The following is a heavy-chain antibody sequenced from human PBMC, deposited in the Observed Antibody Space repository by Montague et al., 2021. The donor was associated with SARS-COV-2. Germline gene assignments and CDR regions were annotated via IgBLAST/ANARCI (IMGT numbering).Heavy chain of an antibody. Sequence: TLSLTCTVSGASISSGSYYWNWIRQPAGKGLEWIGRIYTSGSTNYNPSLESRVTISVDTSKNRFSLKPSSVTAADTAVYYCARESLHLTGYYNDYFDYWGQGTLVTVSS. V-gene: IGHV4-61*02. CDR2: IYTSGST. CDR3: ARESLHLTGYYNDYFDY. D-gene: IGHD3-9*01. J-gene: IGHJ4*02. CDR1: GASISSGSYY.